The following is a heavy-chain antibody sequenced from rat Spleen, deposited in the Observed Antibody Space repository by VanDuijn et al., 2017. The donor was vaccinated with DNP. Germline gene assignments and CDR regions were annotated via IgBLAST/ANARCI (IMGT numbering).Heavy chain of an antibody. CDR2: SSPSGGGT. Sequence: EVQLVESGGGLVQPGRSLKLSCAASGFTFSDYNMAWVRQAPKKGREWVATSSPSGGGTYHPDTVKGRFTISRDNAKSSLYLQMNSLRSEDTATYYCARQRVMYTTATGFAYWGQGTLVTVSS. J-gene: IGHJ3*01. D-gene: IGHD1-6*01. V-gene: IGHV5-7*01. CDR3: ARQRVMYTTATGFAY. CDR1: GFTFSDYN.